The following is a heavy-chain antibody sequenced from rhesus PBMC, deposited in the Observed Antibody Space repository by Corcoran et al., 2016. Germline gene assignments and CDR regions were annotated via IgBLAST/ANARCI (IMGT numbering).Heavy chain of an antibody. CDR1: GFTFSSYG. CDR3: AKPSYGSVIYGLDS. D-gene: IGHD4-29*01. J-gene: IGHJ6*01. V-gene: IGHV3S5*01. CDR2: ISNGGGRT. Sequence: EVQLVESGGGLVQPGGSLRLSCAASGFTFSSYGMGWVRQAPGKGLEWVSYISNGGGRTYYADSVKGRFTISRDNSKNTLSLQMNSLRAEDTAVYYCAKPSYGSVIYGLDSWGQGVVVTVSS.